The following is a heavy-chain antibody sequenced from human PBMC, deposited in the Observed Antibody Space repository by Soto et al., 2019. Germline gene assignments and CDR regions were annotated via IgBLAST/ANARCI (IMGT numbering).Heavy chain of an antibody. Sequence: QAQLVQSGAEVKKPGASVNVSCKASGYDYVTYAITWVRQRPGQGLEWMGWISTLNGNTNYAQNFQGRVTMTTETSTRIVDLELRSLRSDDTAVYYCARRVQVWLPDYYGMDVWGQGTTVTVSS. CDR2: ISTLNGNT. V-gene: IGHV1-18*01. J-gene: IGHJ6*02. CDR3: ARRVQVWLPDYYGMDV. D-gene: IGHD5-18*01. CDR1: GYDYVTYA.